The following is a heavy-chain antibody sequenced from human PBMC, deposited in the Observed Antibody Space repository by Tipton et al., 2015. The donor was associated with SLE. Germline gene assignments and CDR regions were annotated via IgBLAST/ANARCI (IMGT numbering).Heavy chain of an antibody. D-gene: IGHD2-2*02. CDR2: ISSNGGST. J-gene: IGHJ4*02. Sequence: SLRLSCSASGFTFSSYAMHWVRQAPGKGLEYVSAISSNGGSTYYADSVKGRFTISRDNSKNTLYLQMNSLRAEDTAVYYCARLGYCSSTSCYKGFDYWGQGTLVTVSS. CDR3: ARLGYCSSTSCYKGFDY. CDR1: GFTFSSYA. V-gene: IGHV3-64*04.